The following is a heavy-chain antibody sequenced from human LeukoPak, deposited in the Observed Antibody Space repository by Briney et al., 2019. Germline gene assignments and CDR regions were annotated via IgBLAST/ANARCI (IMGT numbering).Heavy chain of an antibody. D-gene: IGHD3-16*02. Sequence: GASVKVSCKASGYTFTSYGISWVRQAPGQGLEWMGWISAYNGNTNYAQKLQGRVTMTTDTSTSTAYMELRSLRSDDTAVYYCARVEYDYVWASYRVLGYWGQGTLVTVSS. CDR2: ISAYNGNT. J-gene: IGHJ4*02. V-gene: IGHV1-18*01. CDR3: ARVEYDYVWASYRVLGY. CDR1: GYTFTSYG.